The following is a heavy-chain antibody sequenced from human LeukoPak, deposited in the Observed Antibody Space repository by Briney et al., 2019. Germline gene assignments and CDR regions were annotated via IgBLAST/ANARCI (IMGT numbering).Heavy chain of an antibody. CDR3: AKEEGNTLGDY. D-gene: IGHD7-27*01. CDR2: ISSSGSTI. J-gene: IGHJ4*02. CDR1: GFTFSDYY. V-gene: IGHV3-11*04. Sequence: GGSLRLSCAASGFTFSDYYMSWIRQAPGKGLEWVSYISSSGSTIYYADSVKGRFTISRDNSKNTLYLQMNSLRPDDTAVYYCAKEEGNTLGDYWGQGTLVTVSS.